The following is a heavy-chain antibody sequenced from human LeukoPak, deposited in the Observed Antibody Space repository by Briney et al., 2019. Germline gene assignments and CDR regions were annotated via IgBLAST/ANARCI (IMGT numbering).Heavy chain of an antibody. V-gene: IGHV1-8*03. CDR2: MKPNSGNT. CDR3: ARGSTSYYYCMDV. J-gene: IGHJ6*03. Sequence: ASVKVSCKDSGYSFTSYVINWVRQATGQGREWMGRMKPNSGNTSYAQKFQGRVTITRNTSISTAYMELSSLRSEDTAVDYCARGSTSYYYCMDVWGKGTTVTVSS. D-gene: IGHD2/OR15-2a*01. CDR1: GYSFTSYV.